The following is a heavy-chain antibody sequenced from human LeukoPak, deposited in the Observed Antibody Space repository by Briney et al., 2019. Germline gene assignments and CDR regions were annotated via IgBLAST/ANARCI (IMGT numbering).Heavy chain of an antibody. V-gene: IGHV3-48*03. J-gene: IGHJ4*02. CDR3: ARDLGRWDLGD. D-gene: IGHD1-26*01. Sequence: GGSLRLSCAASGFTFSSYEMNWVRQAPGKGLEWVSYIASSGSTIYYADSVKGRFTISRDNAKNSLYLQMNSLRAEDTAVYYCARDLGRWDLGDWGQGTLVTVSS. CDR2: IASSGSTI. CDR1: GFTFSSYE.